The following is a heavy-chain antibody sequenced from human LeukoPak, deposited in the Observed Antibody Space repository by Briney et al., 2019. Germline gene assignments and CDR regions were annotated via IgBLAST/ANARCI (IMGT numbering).Heavy chain of an antibody. D-gene: IGHD3-22*01. CDR1: GFTFSSYS. Sequence: PGGSLRLSCAASGFTFSSYSMNWVRQAPGKGLEWVSSISSSSSYIYYADSVKGRFTISRDNAKNSLYLQMNSLRAEDTAVYYCARDDYYDSSGYNYYYYGMDVWGQGTTVTVSS. V-gene: IGHV3-21*01. CDR2: ISSSSSYI. J-gene: IGHJ6*02. CDR3: ARDDYYDSSGYNYYYYGMDV.